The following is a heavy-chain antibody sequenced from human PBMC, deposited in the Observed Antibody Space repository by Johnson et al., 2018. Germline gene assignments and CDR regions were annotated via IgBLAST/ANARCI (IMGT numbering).Heavy chain of an antibody. CDR3: ARDRELSDYSNYVYYYYYMDV. CDR2: IKQDGSEN. J-gene: IGHJ6*03. D-gene: IGHD4-11*01. V-gene: IGHV3-7*01. Sequence: VQLQESGGGLVQPGGSLRLSCVASGFTFSSYWMSWVRQAPGKGLEWVANIKQDGSENYYVDSVKGRFTIPRDNAKNSLYLQMNSLRAEDTAVYYCARDRELSDYSNYVYYYYYMDVWGKGTTVTVSS. CDR1: GFTFSSYW.